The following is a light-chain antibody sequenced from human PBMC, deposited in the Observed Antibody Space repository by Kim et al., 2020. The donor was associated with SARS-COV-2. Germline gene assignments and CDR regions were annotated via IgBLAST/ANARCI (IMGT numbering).Light chain of an antibody. V-gene: IGLV3-1*01. CDR3: QAWDSSTYVV. Sequence: SYGLTQPPSVSVSPGQTASITCSGDKLGDKYACWYQQKPGQSPVLVIYQDSKRPSGIPERFSGSNSGNTATLTISGTQAMDEADYYCQAWDSSTYVVFGGGTKLTV. CDR2: QDS. CDR1: KLGDKY. J-gene: IGLJ2*01.